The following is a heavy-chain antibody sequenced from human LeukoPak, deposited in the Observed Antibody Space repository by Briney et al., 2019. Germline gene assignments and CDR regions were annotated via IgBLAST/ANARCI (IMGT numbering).Heavy chain of an antibody. J-gene: IGHJ5*02. Sequence: ASVQVSCQASGYTFTSYYMHWVRRAPGQGLEWMGIINPSGGSTSYAQKFQGRVTMTRDMSTSTDYMELSSLRSEDTAVYYCARDNSVEDTAWWFDPWGQGTLVTVSS. CDR3: ARDNSVEDTAWWFDP. CDR2: INPSGGST. V-gene: IGHV1-46*01. D-gene: IGHD4-23*01. CDR1: GYTFTSYY.